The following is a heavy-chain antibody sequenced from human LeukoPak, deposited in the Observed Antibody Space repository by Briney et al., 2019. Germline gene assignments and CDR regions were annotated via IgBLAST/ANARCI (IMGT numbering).Heavy chain of an antibody. CDR3: ARSGGSCYGSSCYYYYMDV. V-gene: IGHV4-59*01. J-gene: IGHJ6*03. CDR1: GGSIRSYY. CDR2: IYYSGST. D-gene: IGHD2-15*01. Sequence: PSETLSLTCTVSGGSIRSYYWSWIRQPPGKGLEWIGYIYYSGSTNYNPSLKSRVTISVDTSKNQFSLKLSSVTAADTAVYYCARSGGSCYGSSCYYYYMDVWGKGTTVTVSS.